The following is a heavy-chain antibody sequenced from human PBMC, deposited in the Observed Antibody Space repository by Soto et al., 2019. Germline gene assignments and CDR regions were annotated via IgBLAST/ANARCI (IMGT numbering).Heavy chain of an antibody. J-gene: IGHJ4*02. CDR3: ARDGRYYGSGSDY. CDR1: GYTFTGYY. Sequence: ASVKVSCKASGYTFTGYYMHWVRQAPGQGLEWMGWINPNSGGTNYAQKFQGRVTMTRDTSISTAYMELSRLSSDDTAVYYCARDGRYYGSGSDYWGQGTLVTVSS. V-gene: IGHV1-2*02. CDR2: INPNSGGT. D-gene: IGHD3-10*01.